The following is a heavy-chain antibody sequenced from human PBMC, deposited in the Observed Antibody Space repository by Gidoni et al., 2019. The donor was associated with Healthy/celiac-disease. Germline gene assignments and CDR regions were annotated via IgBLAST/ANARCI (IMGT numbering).Heavy chain of an antibody. CDR1: GGTFSSDA. J-gene: IGHJ6*02. CDR3: ARDEYIQLLGEASMDV. V-gene: IGHV1-69*01. Sequence: QVQLVQSGAEVKKPGSSVKGSCKASGGTFSSDASSWVRQAPGQVLEWMGGISRILGTANYSQNFQGRVTITADESTSTAYMELSSLRSEDTAVYYCARDEYIQLLGEASMDVWGQGTTVTVSS. D-gene: IGHD5-18*01. CDR2: ISRILGTA.